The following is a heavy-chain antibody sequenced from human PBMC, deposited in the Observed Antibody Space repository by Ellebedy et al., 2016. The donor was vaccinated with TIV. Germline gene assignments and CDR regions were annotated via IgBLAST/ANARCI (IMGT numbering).Heavy chain of an antibody. CDR1: GFTFSDAW. CDR2: IRSETDGGTA. CDR3: TTDLRWELRPFDY. Sequence: GESLKISCAASGFTFSDAWMSWVRQAPGKGLEWVGRIRSETDGGTADYATPVKGRFSISRDDSKNTLYLQMNNLKTEDTAVYYCTTDLRWELRPFDYWGQGTLVTVSS. V-gene: IGHV3-15*01. D-gene: IGHD1-26*01. J-gene: IGHJ4*02.